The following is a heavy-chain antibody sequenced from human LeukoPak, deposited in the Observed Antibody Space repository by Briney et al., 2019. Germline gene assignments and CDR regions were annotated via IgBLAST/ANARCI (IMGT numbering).Heavy chain of an antibody. CDR1: GYTFTSYA. CDR3: ARGGVQLWLRWFDP. V-gene: IGHV7-4-1*02. D-gene: IGHD5-18*01. CDR2: INTNTGNP. Sequence: ASVKVPCKASGYTFTSYAMNWVRQAPGQGLEWMGWINTNTGNPTYAQGFTGRFVFSLDTSVSTAYLQISSLKAEDTAVYYCARGGVQLWLRWFDPWGQGTLVTVSS. J-gene: IGHJ5*02.